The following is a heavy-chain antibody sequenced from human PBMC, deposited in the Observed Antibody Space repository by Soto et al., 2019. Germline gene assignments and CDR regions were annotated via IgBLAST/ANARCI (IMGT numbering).Heavy chain of an antibody. CDR1: GGSVNTADYY. D-gene: IGHD2-21*01. V-gene: IGHV4-30-4*01. CDR2: IYYDGSA. J-gene: IGHJ5*02. CDR3: ARRMRDSYQYYNWFDP. Sequence: QVQLQESGPGLVKPSQTLSLTCTVSGGSVNTADYYWTWIRQSPGKGIDWIVNIYYDGSAYPNPSLTRRVTASVDTSKDQFSLILLSGTAADTAVYYCARRMRDSYQYYNWFDPWGQGTLVTVSS.